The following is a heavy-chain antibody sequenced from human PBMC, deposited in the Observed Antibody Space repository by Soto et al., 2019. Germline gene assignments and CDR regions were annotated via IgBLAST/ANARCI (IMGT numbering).Heavy chain of an antibody. D-gene: IGHD1-26*01. Sequence: DVQLVESGGGLVKPGGSLRLSCAASGFTFSTYSMNWVRQAPGKGLEWVSCISGSSTYIYYADSVKGRFTISRDNAXNXXYLQMNSLRPDDTAVYYCARDLWSPGPTYTHWFDPWGQGTLVTVSS. CDR1: GFTFSTYS. J-gene: IGHJ5*02. V-gene: IGHV3-21*06. CDR3: ARDLWSPGPTYTHWFDP. CDR2: ISGSSTYI.